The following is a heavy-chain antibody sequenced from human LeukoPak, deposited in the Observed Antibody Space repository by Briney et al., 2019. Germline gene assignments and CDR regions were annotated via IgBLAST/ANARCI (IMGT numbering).Heavy chain of an antibody. CDR3: AREGKSAIPYYYYYYMDV. J-gene: IGHJ6*03. Sequence: ASVKVSCKASGYTFTSYGISWVRQAPGQGLEWMGWISAYNGNTNYAQNLQGRVTMSTDTSTSTAYMELTSLTSDDTAIYYCAREGKSAIPYYYYYYMDVWGKGTTVTISS. CDR1: GYTFTSYG. CDR2: ISAYNGNT. V-gene: IGHV1-18*01.